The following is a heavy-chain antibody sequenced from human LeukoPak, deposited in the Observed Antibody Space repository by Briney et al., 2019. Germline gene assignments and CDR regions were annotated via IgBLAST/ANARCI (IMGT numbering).Heavy chain of an antibody. V-gene: IGHV3-33*08. Sequence: GGSLRLSCAVSGVTVSNNYMAWVRQAPGKGLEWVAVIWYDGSNKYYADSVKGRFTISRDNSKNTLYLQMNSLRAEDTAVYYCARAGMEQQLNDPWGQGTLVTVSS. D-gene: IGHD6-13*01. CDR3: ARAGMEQQLNDP. CDR2: IWYDGSNK. J-gene: IGHJ5*02. CDR1: GVTVSNNY.